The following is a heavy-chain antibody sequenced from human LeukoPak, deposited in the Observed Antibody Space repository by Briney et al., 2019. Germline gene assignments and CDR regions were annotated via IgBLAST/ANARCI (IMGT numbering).Heavy chain of an antibody. V-gene: IGHV3-30*18. CDR1: GFTFSSYG. D-gene: IGHD2-21*02. Sequence: HPGRSLRLSCAASGFTFSSYGMHWVRQAPGKGLEWVAVISYDGSNKYYADSVKGRFTISRDNSKNTLYLQMNSLRAEDTAVYYCAKIHCGGDCYSGYFDYWGQGTLVTVSS. J-gene: IGHJ4*02. CDR3: AKIHCGGDCYSGYFDY. CDR2: ISYDGSNK.